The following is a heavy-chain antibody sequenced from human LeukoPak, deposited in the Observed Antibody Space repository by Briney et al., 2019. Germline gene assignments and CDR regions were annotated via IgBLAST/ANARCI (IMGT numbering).Heavy chain of an antibody. CDR2: ISGSGGST. V-gene: IGHV3-23*01. J-gene: IGHJ4*02. CDR3: AKAYCSGGRCYYYFDF. CDR1: GFTFSTYA. D-gene: IGHD2-15*01. Sequence: GGSLRLSCAASGFTFSTYAMSWVRQAPGKGLEWVSAISGSGGSTYYADSVKGRLTISRDNSKITLYLQMNSLRAEDTAVYYCAKAYCSGGRCYYYFDFWGQGTLVTVSS.